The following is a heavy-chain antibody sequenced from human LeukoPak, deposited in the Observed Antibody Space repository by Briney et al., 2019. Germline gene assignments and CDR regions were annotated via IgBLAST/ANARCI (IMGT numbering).Heavy chain of an antibody. Sequence: GASVKVSCKASGGTFSSYAISWVRQAPGQGLEWMGIINPSGGSTSYAQKFQGRVTMTRDMSTSTVYMELSSLRSEDTAVYYCARDQKEGATIFGSLEYYYYMDVWGKGTTVTVSS. J-gene: IGHJ6*03. CDR3: ARDQKEGATIFGSLEYYYYMDV. V-gene: IGHV1-46*01. CDR2: INPSGGST. D-gene: IGHD5-12*01. CDR1: GGTFSSYA.